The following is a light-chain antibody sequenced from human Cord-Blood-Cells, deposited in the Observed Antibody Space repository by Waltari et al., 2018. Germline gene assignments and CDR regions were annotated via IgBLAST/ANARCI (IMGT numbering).Light chain of an antibody. CDR2: EVS. J-gene: IGLJ2*01. Sequence: QSALTQPPSASGSPGQSLTISCTGTSSDAGGYTTVSWYQQHPVKAPKLMIYEVSKRPSGVSDRFSGSKSGNTASLTVSGLQAEDEADYYCSSYAGSNNLVFGGGTKLTVL. CDR3: SSYAGSNNLV. CDR1: SSDAGGYTT. V-gene: IGLV2-8*01.